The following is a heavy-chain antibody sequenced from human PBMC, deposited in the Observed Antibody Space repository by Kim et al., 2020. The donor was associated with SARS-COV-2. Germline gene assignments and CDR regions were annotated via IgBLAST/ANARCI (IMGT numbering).Heavy chain of an antibody. CDR2: ISSSSSYI. Sequence: GGSLRLSCAASGFTFSSYSMNWVRQAPGKGLEWVSSISSSSSYIYYADSVKGRFTISRDNAKNSLYLQMNSLRAEDTAVYYCARHRGYLPPCYGMDVWGQGTTVTVSS. CDR3: ARHRGYLPPCYGMDV. J-gene: IGHJ6*02. CDR1: GFTFSSYS. D-gene: IGHD5-18*01. V-gene: IGHV3-21*01.